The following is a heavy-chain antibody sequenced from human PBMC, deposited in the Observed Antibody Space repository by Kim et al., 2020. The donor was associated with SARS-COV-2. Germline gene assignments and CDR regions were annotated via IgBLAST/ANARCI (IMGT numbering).Heavy chain of an antibody. D-gene: IGHD1-26*01. CDR1: GFTFSNAW. V-gene: IGHV3-15*01. CDR3: TTPLRWTPGGISGTNSQADS. CDR2: IKSKTDGGTT. J-gene: IGHJ4*02. Sequence: GGSLRLSCAASGFTFSNAWMSWVRQAPGKGLEWVGRIKSKTDGGTTDYAAPVKDRFIISRDDSGNTLHLQMNNLQTDDTAVYYCTTPLRWTPGGISGTNSQADSWGQGTLVTVSS.